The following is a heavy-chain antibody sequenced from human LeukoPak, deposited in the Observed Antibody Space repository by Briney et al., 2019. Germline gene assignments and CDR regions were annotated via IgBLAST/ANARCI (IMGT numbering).Heavy chain of an antibody. CDR3: ARGEQYCSSTSCCAY. CDR1: GFTVSSNY. Sequence: GGALRLSCAASGFTVSSNYMSWVRQAPGKGLEWVSVIYSGGTTYYADSVKGRFTISRHNSKNTLYLQMNSLRAEDTAVYYCARGEQYCSSTSCCAYWGQGTLVTVSS. CDR2: IYSGGTT. V-gene: IGHV3-53*04. J-gene: IGHJ4*02. D-gene: IGHD2-2*01.